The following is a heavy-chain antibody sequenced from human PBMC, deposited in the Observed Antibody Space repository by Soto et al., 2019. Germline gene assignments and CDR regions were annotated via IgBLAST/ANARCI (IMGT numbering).Heavy chain of an antibody. Sequence: QLQLQDSGPGLVKPSETLSLTCTVSGGSISSSSYYWGWIRQPPGKGLAWIGSIYYSGTTYYNPSLKGRVTISLDTYNHPFALTLSSVTAADTAVYYCARPTRVEEVAATDAFDIWGKGTMVTVAS. J-gene: IGHJ3*02. CDR1: GGSISSSSYY. D-gene: IGHD6-25*01. CDR2: IYYSGTT. CDR3: ARPTRVEEVAATDAFDI. V-gene: IGHV4-39*01.